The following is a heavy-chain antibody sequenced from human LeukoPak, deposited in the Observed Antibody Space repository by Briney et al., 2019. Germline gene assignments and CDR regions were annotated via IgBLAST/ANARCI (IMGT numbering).Heavy chain of an antibody. D-gene: IGHD2-15*01. V-gene: IGHV1-69*04. Sequence: GASGKVSCKASGGTFSSYAISRVRQAPGPGLGWMGRIIPILGIANYAQKFQGRVTITADKSTSTAYMELSSLRSEDTAVYYCARLRSLDGIYPWGQGTLVTVSS. J-gene: IGHJ5*02. CDR2: IIPILGIA. CDR3: ARLRSLDGIYP. CDR1: GGTFSSYA.